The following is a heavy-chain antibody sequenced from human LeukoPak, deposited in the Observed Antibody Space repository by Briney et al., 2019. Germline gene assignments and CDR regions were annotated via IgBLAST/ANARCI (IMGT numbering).Heavy chain of an antibody. CDR3: ARATVTANWFDP. V-gene: IGHV4-59*01. J-gene: IGHJ5*02. D-gene: IGHD4-17*01. Sequence: SETPSLTCTVSGGSISSYYWSWIRQPPGKGLEWIGYIYYSGSTNYNPSLKSRVTISVDTSKNQFSLKLSSVTAADTAVYYCARATVTANWFDPWGQGTPVTVSS. CDR1: GGSISSYY. CDR2: IYYSGST.